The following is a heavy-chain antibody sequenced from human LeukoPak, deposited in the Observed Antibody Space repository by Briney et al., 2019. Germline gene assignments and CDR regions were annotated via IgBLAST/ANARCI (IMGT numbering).Heavy chain of an antibody. D-gene: IGHD3-10*01. J-gene: IGHJ6*02. Sequence: SQTLSLTCAISGDSVSSDSAAWNWIRQSPSGGLEWLGRTFYRSSWYHDYAGSVKSRMTINPDTSKNQFSLHLKSVTPEDTAVYYCARDEVVRGVILLGGMDVWGQGTTVTVSS. CDR2: TFYRSSWYH. CDR3: ARDEVVRGVILLGGMDV. V-gene: IGHV6-1*01. CDR1: GDSVSSDSAA.